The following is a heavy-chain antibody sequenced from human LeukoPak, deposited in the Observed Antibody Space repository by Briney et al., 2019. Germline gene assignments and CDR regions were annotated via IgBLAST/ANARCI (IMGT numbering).Heavy chain of an antibody. CDR2: ISYDGSNK. Sequence: GRSLRLSCAASGFTFSSYGMHWVRQAPGKGLEWVAVISYDGSNKYYADSVKGRFTISRDNSKNTLYLQMNGLRAEDTAVYYCARDGWPGSSYYRPFDYWGQGTLVTVSS. CDR1: GFTFSSYG. J-gene: IGHJ4*02. D-gene: IGHD6-13*01. CDR3: ARDGWPGSSYYRPFDY. V-gene: IGHV3-30*03.